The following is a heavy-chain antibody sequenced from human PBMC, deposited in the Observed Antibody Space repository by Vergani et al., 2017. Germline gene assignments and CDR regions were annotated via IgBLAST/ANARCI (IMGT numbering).Heavy chain of an antibody. Sequence: EVQLLESGGGLVQPGGSLRLTCAASEFTFSNYAMNWVRQAPGKGLEWVSGISGSGVSAYYTDSVKGRFIISRDDSKKTAYLQMNRLTIEDTAVYYCYYDFWAGYESGDVWGKGTTVTVSS. D-gene: IGHD3-3*01. J-gene: IGHJ6*04. CDR1: EFTFSNYA. CDR3: YYDFWAGYESGDV. CDR2: ISGSGVSA. V-gene: IGHV3-23*01.